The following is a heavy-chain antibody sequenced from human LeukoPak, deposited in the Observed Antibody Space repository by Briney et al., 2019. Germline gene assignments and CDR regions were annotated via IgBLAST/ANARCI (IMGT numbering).Heavy chain of an antibody. D-gene: IGHD4-11*01. V-gene: IGHV3-66*01. CDR3: ARDDPDLNYGSPFID. CDR2: IYSGGAT. J-gene: IGHJ4*02. CDR1: RFSVSTKY. Sequence: GGSLRLSCAAFRFSVSTKYMSWLRQAPGKGPEWVSAIYSGGATYYADSVRGRFTISRDNSKNTLYLQMNSLRAEDTAVYYCARDDPDLNYGSPFIDWGQGTLVTVSS.